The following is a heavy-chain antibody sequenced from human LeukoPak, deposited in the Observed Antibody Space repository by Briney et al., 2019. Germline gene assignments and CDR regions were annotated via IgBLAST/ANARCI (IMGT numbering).Heavy chain of an antibody. J-gene: IGHJ6*02. CDR1: GFTFSSYA. V-gene: IGHV3-23*01. Sequence: LPGGSLRLSCAASGFTFSSYAMSWVGQAPGKGLEWVSAMSGSGGSTYYADSVKGRFTISRDNSKNTLYLQMNSLRAEDTAVYYCAKSKEYFHYYGMDVWGQGTTVTVSS. D-gene: IGHD3-9*01. CDR2: MSGSGGST. CDR3: AKSKEYFHYYGMDV.